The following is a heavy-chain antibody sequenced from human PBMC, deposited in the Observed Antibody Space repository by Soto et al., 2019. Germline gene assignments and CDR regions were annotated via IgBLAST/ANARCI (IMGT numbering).Heavy chain of an antibody. V-gene: IGHV4-30-2*01. J-gene: IGHJ1*01. D-gene: IGHD6-13*01. CDR3: ARGRDDSSWSSAEYFQR. CDR2: MYHSGNT. CDR1: GGSITSGGYS. Sequence: SETLSLTCAVSGGSITSGGYSWGWIRQPPGQGLEWIGYMYHSGNTYYNPSLKGRVTISLDHSRNQFSLRLNSVTAADTAVYYCARGRDDSSWSSAEYFQRWGQGTLVTVSS.